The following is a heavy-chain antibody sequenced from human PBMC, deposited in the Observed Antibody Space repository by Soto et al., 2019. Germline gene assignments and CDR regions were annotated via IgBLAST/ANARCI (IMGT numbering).Heavy chain of an antibody. D-gene: IGHD6-13*01. CDR1: GYTFTSYG. Sequence: ASVKVSCKASGYTFTSYGFSWVRQAPGQGLEWMGWISAYNGNTNYAQKLQGRVTMTTDTSTSTAYMELRSLRSDDTAVYYCARDWVQQLVPHHWFDPWGQGTLVTVSS. CDR2: ISAYNGNT. CDR3: ARDWVQQLVPHHWFDP. V-gene: IGHV1-18*01. J-gene: IGHJ5*02.